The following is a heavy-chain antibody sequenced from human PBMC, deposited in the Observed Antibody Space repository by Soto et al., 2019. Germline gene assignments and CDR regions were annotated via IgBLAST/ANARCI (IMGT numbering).Heavy chain of an antibody. CDR1: GYTLTELS. V-gene: IGHV1-24*01. CDR3: ATGVVVAAGNWFDP. CDR2: FDPEDGET. Sequence: ASVKVSCKVSGYTLTELSMHWVRQAPGKGLEWMGGFDPEDGETIYAQKFQGRVTMTEDTSTDTAYMELSSLRSEDTAVYYCATGVVVAAGNWFDPWGQETLVTVSS. D-gene: IGHD2-15*01. J-gene: IGHJ5*02.